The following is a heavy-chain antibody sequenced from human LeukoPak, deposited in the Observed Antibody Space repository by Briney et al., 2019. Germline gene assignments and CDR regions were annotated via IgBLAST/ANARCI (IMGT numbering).Heavy chain of an antibody. CDR2: LSGSGGST. CDR3: AKGGYSGSSRNSFDP. Sequence: GGSLRLSCGASGFTCTYYAMTWVRQAPGKGLEWVSTLSGSGGSTYYAGSVKGRFTISRDNSKDTVYLQMNSLRAEDTAVYYCAKGGYSGSSRNSFDPWGQGTLVTVSS. D-gene: IGHD6-6*01. CDR1: GFTCTYYA. J-gene: IGHJ5*02. V-gene: IGHV3-23*01.